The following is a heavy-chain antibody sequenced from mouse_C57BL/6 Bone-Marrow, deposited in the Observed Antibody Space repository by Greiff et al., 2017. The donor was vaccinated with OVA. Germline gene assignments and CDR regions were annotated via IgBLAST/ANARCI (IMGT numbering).Heavy chain of an antibody. CDR2: FSNLAYSI. Sequence: DVKLVESGGGLVQPGGSLKLSCAASGFTFSDYGMAWVRQAPRKGSEWVAFFSNLAYSIYFAVTVTGRFTISRENAKNTLYLEMSSLRSEDTAMYYCARGRYGSSSWWYFDVWGTGTTVTVSS. V-gene: IGHV5-15*01. D-gene: IGHD1-1*01. CDR3: ARGRYGSSSWWYFDV. CDR1: GFTFSDYG. J-gene: IGHJ1*03.